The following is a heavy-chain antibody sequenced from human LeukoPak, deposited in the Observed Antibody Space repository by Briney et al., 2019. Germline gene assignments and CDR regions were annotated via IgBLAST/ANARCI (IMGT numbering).Heavy chain of an antibody. CDR2: ISSSGSTI. V-gene: IGHV3-11*01. CDR3: ARDGDVDTAMVSPYYYGMDV. Sequence: PGGSLRLSCAASGFTFSDYYMSWIRQAPGKGLEWVSYISSSGSTIYYADSVKGRFTISRDNAKNSLYLQMNSLRAEDTAVYYCARDGDVDTAMVSPYYYGMDVWGQGTTVTVSS. J-gene: IGHJ6*02. CDR1: GFTFSDYY. D-gene: IGHD5-18*01.